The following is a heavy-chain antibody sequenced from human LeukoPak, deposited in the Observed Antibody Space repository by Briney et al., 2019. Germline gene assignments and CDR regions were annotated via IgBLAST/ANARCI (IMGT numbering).Heavy chain of an antibody. V-gene: IGHV3-9*01. Sequence: PGGSLRLSCAASGFTFDDYAMHWVRQAPGKGPEWVSGISWNSGSIGYADSVKGRFTISRDNSKNTLYLQMNSLRAEDTAVYYCARDYYYDSSGPIDYWGQGTLVTVSS. J-gene: IGHJ4*02. CDR3: ARDYYYDSSGPIDY. CDR2: ISWNSGSI. CDR1: GFTFDDYA. D-gene: IGHD3-22*01.